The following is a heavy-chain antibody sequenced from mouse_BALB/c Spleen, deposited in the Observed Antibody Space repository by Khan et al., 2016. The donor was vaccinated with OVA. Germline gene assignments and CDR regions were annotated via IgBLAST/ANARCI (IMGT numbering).Heavy chain of an antibody. J-gene: IGHJ3*01. V-gene: IGHV1S136*01. CDR3: APVGSYDGSFVH. D-gene: IGHD2-12*01. CDR1: GYTFTSSV. Sequence: VQLKQSGPEVVKPGASVKMSCKASGYTFTSSVMHWVKQKPGQGLEWIGYIYPFNEATKFNEKFNGKATLTSDKSSSTAYMELSNLTSEDSAVDYCAPVGSYDGSFVHWGQGTLVTVSA. CDR2: IYPFNEAT.